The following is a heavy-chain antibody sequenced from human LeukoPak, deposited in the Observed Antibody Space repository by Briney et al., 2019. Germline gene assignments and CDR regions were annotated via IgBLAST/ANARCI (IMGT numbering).Heavy chain of an antibody. Sequence: ASVKVSCKASGYTFTGYYMHWVRQAPGQGLEWMGRINPNSGGTNYAQKFQGRVTMTRDTSISTAYMELSSLRSEDTAVYYCARGLVITDFDYWGQGTLVTVSS. CDR1: GYTFTGYY. J-gene: IGHJ4*02. D-gene: IGHD3-22*01. V-gene: IGHV1-2*06. CDR3: ARGLVITDFDY. CDR2: INPNSGGT.